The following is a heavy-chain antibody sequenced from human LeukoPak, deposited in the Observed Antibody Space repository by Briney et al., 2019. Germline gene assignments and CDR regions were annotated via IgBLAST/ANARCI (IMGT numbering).Heavy chain of an antibody. Sequence: SETLSLTCTVSGGSISSGGYYWSWLRQPPGKGLEWIGYIYHSGSTYYNPSLKSRVTISVDRSKNQFSLKLSSVTAADTAVYYCARVSIMITFGGANWFDPWGQGTLVTVSS. J-gene: IGHJ5*02. D-gene: IGHD3-16*01. CDR1: GGSISSGGYY. V-gene: IGHV4-30-2*01. CDR3: ARVSIMITFGGANWFDP. CDR2: IYHSGST.